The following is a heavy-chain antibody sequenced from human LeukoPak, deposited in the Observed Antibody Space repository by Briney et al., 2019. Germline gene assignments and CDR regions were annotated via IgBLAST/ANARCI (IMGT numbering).Heavy chain of an antibody. CDR2: IWYDGSNK. Sequence: GRSLRLSCAASGFTFSSYGMHWVRQAPGKGLEWVAVIWYDGSNKYYADSVKGRFTISRDNAKNSLYLQMNSLRAEDTAVYYCARDHSSGWVDYWGQGTLVTVSS. V-gene: IGHV3-33*01. D-gene: IGHD6-19*01. CDR1: GFTFSSYG. J-gene: IGHJ4*02. CDR3: ARDHSSGWVDY.